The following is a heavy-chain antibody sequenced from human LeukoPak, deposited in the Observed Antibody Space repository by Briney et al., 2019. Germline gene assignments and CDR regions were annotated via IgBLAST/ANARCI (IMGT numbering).Heavy chain of an antibody. Sequence: SETLSLTCTVSGGSISSGGYYWSWIRQPPGKGLEWIGYIYHSGSTYYNPSLKSRVTISVDRSKNQFSLELTSVTAADTAVYYCAKISGYSTSWTPDYWGQGTLVTVSS. D-gene: IGHD6-13*01. CDR1: GGSISSGGYY. V-gene: IGHV4-30-2*01. J-gene: IGHJ4*02. CDR3: AKISGYSTSWTPDY. CDR2: IYHSGST.